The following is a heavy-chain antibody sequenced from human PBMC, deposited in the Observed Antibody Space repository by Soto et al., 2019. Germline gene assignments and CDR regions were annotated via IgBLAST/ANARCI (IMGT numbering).Heavy chain of an antibody. CDR2: ISGSGGSI. J-gene: IGHJ4*02. V-gene: IGHV3-23*01. D-gene: IGHD1-26*01. CDR3: AKSRGDTCSLYYFNF. Sequence: EVQLLESGGGLVQPGGSLRLSCVVSGLPSSIYSMSWVRQAPGKGLEWVSGISGSGGSIYYADAGKGRFTVSRDNSKNTLYLQMNSLRADATAIYDCAKSRGDTCSLYYFNFWGQGTLVTVSS. CDR1: GLPSSIYS.